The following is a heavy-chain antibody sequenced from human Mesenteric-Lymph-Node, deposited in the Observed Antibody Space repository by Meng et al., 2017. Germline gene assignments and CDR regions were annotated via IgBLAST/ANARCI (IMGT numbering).Heavy chain of an antibody. D-gene: IGHD5-24*01. CDR2: VYYSGST. CDR1: GVSMIRTRPY. V-gene: IGHV4-39*01. Sequence: QLQLQESGPGLVKPLETLSLTCSVSGVSMIRTRPYWGWIRQPPGKGLEWIGSVYYSGSTFTNPSLESRVTMSVDTSKNQIYLSLTSVTAGDTAVYYCASQVEMASIFDNWGQGTLVTVSS. J-gene: IGHJ4*02. CDR3: ASQVEMASIFDN.